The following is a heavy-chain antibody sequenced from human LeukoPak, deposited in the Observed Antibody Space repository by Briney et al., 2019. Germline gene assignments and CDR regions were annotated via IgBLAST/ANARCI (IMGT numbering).Heavy chain of an antibody. CDR3: ARAWYGDYTFDY. CDR1: GFTFSSYA. Sequence: PGGSLRLSCAASGFTFSSYAMHWVRQAPGKGLEWVAVISYDGSNKCYADSVKGRFTISRDNSKNTLYLQMNSLRAEDTAVYYCARAWYGDYTFDYWGQGTLVTVSS. J-gene: IGHJ4*02. CDR2: ISYDGSNK. D-gene: IGHD4-17*01. V-gene: IGHV3-30-3*01.